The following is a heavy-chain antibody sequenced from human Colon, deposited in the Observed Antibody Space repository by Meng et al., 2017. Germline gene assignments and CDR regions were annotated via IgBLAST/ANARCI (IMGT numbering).Heavy chain of an antibody. Sequence: QVQLVQSGAEVKKPGASVTVSCKAYGYTLYIHWVRLRPGEGLEWMGRINPRTGDTKSAQSFQGRVTMTRDTSTTTFSMDLRSLTTDDSAIYFCARESADGGSFDLWGQGTLVTVSS. V-gene: IGHV1-2*06. CDR2: INPRTGDT. CDR3: ARESADGGSFDL. J-gene: IGHJ4*02. D-gene: IGHD2-15*01. CDR1: GYTLY.